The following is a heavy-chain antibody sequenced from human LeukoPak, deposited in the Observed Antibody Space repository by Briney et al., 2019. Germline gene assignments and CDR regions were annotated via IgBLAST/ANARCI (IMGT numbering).Heavy chain of an antibody. CDR2: ITNDGSST. J-gene: IGHJ4*02. CDR3: ATQKGGTRAY. D-gene: IGHD3-16*01. CDR1: GLTFSSHC. Sequence: GGSLRLSCAASGLTFSSHCMHWVRQAPGKGLVWVSRITNDGSSTTYADSVKGRFTISRDNAKNMLYLQVNSLRAEDRAVYYGATQKGGTRAYWGRETLVPVSS. V-gene: IGHV3-74*01.